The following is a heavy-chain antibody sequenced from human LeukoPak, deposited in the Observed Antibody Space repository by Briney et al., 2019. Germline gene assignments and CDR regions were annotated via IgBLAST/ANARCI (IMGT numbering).Heavy chain of an antibody. Sequence: ASVKVSCKVSGYTLTELSMHWVRQAPGKGLEWMGGFDPEDGETIYAQKFQGRVTMTEDTSTDTAYMELSSLRSEDTAVYYCATEALEYSSRGPFDYWGQGTLVTVSS. CDR1: GYTLTELS. V-gene: IGHV1-24*01. CDR2: FDPEDGET. D-gene: IGHD6-6*01. J-gene: IGHJ4*02. CDR3: ATEALEYSSRGPFDY.